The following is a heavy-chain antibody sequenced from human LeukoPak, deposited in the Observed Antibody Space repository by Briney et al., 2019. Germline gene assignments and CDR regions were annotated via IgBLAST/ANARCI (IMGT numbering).Heavy chain of an antibody. CDR2: ISSSGSTI. V-gene: IGHV3-11*01. CDR1: GFTFSDYY. CDR3: ARATHYYESSGYDY. D-gene: IGHD3-22*01. Sequence: GGSLRLSCAASGFTFSDYYMSWIRQAPGKGLEWVSYISSSGSTIYYADSVKGRLIISRDNAKNSLYLQMNSLRAEDTALYYCARATHYYESSGYDYWGQGTLVTVSS. J-gene: IGHJ4*02.